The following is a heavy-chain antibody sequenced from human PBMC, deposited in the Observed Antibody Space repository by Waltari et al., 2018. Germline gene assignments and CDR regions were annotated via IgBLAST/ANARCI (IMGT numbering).Heavy chain of an antibody. V-gene: IGHV3-21*01. CDR1: GFTFSSYS. J-gene: IGHJ4*02. CDR3: ARGFGVVVAATDY. CDR2: ISSSSYI. Sequence: EVQLVESGGGLVKPGGSLRLSCAASGFTFSSYSMNWVRQAPGKGLEWVSSISSSSYIYYADSVKGRLTISRDNAKNSLYLQMNSLRAEDTAVYYCARGFGVVVAATDYWGQGTLVTVSS. D-gene: IGHD2-15*01.